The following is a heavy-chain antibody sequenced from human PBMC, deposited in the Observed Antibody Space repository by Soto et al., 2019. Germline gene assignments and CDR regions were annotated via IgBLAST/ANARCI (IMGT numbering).Heavy chain of an antibody. CDR2: ISYDGSNK. Sequence: GGSLRLSCAASGFTFSSYGMHWVRQAPGKGLEWVAVISYDGSNKYYADSVKGRFTISRDNSKNTLYLQMNSLRGEDTAVYYCAKEGRGGSGMSRYYYYGMDVWGQGTTVTVSS. CDR3: AKEGRGGSGMSRYYYYGMDV. CDR1: GFTFSSYG. D-gene: IGHD3-10*01. V-gene: IGHV3-30*18. J-gene: IGHJ6*02.